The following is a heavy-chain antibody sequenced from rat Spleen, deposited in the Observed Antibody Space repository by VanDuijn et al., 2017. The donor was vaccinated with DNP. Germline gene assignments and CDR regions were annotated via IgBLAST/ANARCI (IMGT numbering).Heavy chain of an antibody. CDR1: GFTFSNYY. CDR2: VDYEGSST. D-gene: IGHD1-2*01. CDR3: ARYSLIPRVWDY. J-gene: IGHJ2*01. V-gene: IGHV5-22*01. Sequence: EVQVVESGGGLVQPGRSLKLSCAASGFTFSNYYMAWVRQAPTKGLEWVASVDYEGSSTYYGDSVKGRFTISRGNAKSTLYLQMNSLRSEDTATYYCARYSLIPRVWDYWGQGVMVTVSS.